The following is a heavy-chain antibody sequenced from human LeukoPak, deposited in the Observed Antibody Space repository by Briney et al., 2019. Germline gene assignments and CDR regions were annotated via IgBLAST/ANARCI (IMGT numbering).Heavy chain of an antibody. J-gene: IGHJ3*02. D-gene: IGHD3-9*01. CDR1: GGSISSYY. Sequence: SETLSLTCTVSGGSISSYYWSWIRQPAGKGLEWIGRIYTSGSTNYNPSLKSRVTVSVDTSKNQFSLKLSSVTAADTAVYYCARDHYDILTGHTDAFDIWGQGTMVTVSS. V-gene: IGHV4-4*07. CDR2: IYTSGST. CDR3: ARDHYDILTGHTDAFDI.